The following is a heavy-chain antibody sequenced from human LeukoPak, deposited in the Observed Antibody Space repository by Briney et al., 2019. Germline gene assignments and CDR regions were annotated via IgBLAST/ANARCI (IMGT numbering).Heavy chain of an antibody. CDR1: GYTFTSYG. V-gene: IGHV1-18*01. Sequence: GASVKVSCKASGYTFTSYGISWVRQAPGQGLEWMGWISAYNGNTNYAQKFQGRVTMTTDTSTSTAYMELRSLRSDDTAVYYCARDQPAVYYVSEGVIDYWGQGTLVTVSS. D-gene: IGHD3-10*01. J-gene: IGHJ4*02. CDR3: ARDQPAVYYVSEGVIDY. CDR2: ISAYNGNT.